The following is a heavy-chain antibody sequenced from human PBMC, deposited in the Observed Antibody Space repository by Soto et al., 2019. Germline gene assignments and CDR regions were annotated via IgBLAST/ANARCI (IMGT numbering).Heavy chain of an antibody. J-gene: IGHJ4*02. Sequence: QVQLVESGGGVVQPGKSLRLSCAASGFIFSNYGMHWVRQAPGKGLEWVALISFDGKNRNYADSVKGRFTIYRDNPKNALYLEMNRLSPEDTAFYYCAKRGGVVGGSEHPCFEYWGQGTLVTVSS. CDR2: ISFDGKNR. CDR3: AKRGGVVGGSEHPCFEY. CDR1: GFIFSNYG. D-gene: IGHD2-15*01. V-gene: IGHV3-30*18.